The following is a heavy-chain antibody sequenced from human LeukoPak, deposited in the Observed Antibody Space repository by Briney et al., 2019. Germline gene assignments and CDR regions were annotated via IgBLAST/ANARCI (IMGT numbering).Heavy chain of an antibody. CDR3: ARVRTYDILTGYYNAYNWFDP. J-gene: IGHJ5*02. CDR1: GGSFSGYY. D-gene: IGHD3-9*01. CDR2: INHSGST. Sequence: SETLSLTCAVYGGSFSGYYWSWIRQPPGKGLEWIGEINHSGSTNYNPSLKSRVTISVDTSKNQFSLKLSSVTAADTAVYYCARVRTYDILTGYYNAYNWFDPWGQGTLVTVSS. V-gene: IGHV4-34*01.